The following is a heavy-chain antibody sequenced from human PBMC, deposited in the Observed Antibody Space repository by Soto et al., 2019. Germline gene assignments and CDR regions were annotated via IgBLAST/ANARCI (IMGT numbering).Heavy chain of an antibody. D-gene: IGHD2-2*01. Sequence: PSETLSLTCAVSSGSISSSNWWSWVRQPPGKGLEWIGDIYHSGSTNYNPSLKSRVTISVDTSKNQFSLKLSSVTAADTAVYYCARLGYCSSTRCYLSDYWGQGTLVTVSS. CDR2: IYHSGST. J-gene: IGHJ4*02. CDR1: SGSISSSNW. CDR3: ARLGYCSSTRCYLSDY. V-gene: IGHV4-4*02.